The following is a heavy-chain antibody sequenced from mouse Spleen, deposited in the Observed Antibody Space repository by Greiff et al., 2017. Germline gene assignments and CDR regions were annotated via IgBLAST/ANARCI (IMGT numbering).Heavy chain of an antibody. D-gene: IGHD3-3*01. CDR3: ARGRDSFYFDY. Sequence: VQLKESGPGLVKPSQSLSLTCSVTGYSITSGYYWNWIRQFPGNKLEWMGYISYDGSNNYNPSLKNRISITRDTSKNQFFLKLNSVTTEDTATYYCARGRDSFYFDYWGQGTTLTVSS. CDR2: ISYDGSN. CDR1: GYSITSGYY. J-gene: IGHJ2*01. V-gene: IGHV3-6*01.